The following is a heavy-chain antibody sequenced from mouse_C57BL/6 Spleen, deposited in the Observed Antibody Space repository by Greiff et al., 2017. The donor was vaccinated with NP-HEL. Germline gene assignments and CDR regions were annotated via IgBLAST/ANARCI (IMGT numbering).Heavy chain of an antibody. CDR2: IDPETGGT. CDR3: TSGIYYGSYGPFAY. Sequence: QVQLQQSGAELVRPGASVTLSCKASGYTFTDYEMHWVKQTPVHGLEWIGAIDPETGGTAYNQKFKGKAILTADKSSSTAYMELRSLTSEDSAVYYCTSGIYYGSYGPFAYWGQGTLVTVSA. D-gene: IGHD2-2*01. CDR1: GYTFTDYE. J-gene: IGHJ3*01. V-gene: IGHV1-15*01.